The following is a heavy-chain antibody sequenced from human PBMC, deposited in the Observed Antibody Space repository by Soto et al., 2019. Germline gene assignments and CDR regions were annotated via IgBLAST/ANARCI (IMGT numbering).Heavy chain of an antibody. CDR2: ISSSSSTI. CDR1: GFTFSSYS. CDR3: ARDDRLVVPAAMLDY. Sequence: PGGSLRLSCAASGFTFSSYSMNWVRQAPGKGLEWVSYISSSSSTIYYADSVKGRFTISRDNAKNSLYLQMNSLRAEDTAVYYCARDDRLVVPAAMLDYWGQGTLVTVSS. V-gene: IGHV3-48*01. D-gene: IGHD2-2*01. J-gene: IGHJ4*02.